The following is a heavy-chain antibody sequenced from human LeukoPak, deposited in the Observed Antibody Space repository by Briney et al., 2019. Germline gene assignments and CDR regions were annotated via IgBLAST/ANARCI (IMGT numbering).Heavy chain of an antibody. J-gene: IGHJ5*02. V-gene: IGHV4-34*01. CDR2: VNESGGT. Sequence: SETLTLTCAVYIDSFSNYHWNWIRQTPAKGMEWIGEVNESGGTNISPSLRSRVILSVDTSKNQFSLKLISVTVADTAIYYCARGQGAAVPQVGKNWFDPWGQGTRVTVSS. CDR3: ARGQGAAVPQVGKNWFDP. CDR1: IDSFSNYH. D-gene: IGHD1-26*01.